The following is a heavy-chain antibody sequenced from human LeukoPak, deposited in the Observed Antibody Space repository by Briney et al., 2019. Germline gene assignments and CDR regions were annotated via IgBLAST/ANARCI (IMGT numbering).Heavy chain of an antibody. CDR3: ARALTFYGMDV. J-gene: IGHJ6*04. CDR1: GFTFSRYG. V-gene: IGHV3-30*03. Sequence: GRSLRLSCAASGFTFSRYGMHWVRQAPGKGLEGVAVISYDGSNKYYADSVKGRFTISRDNSKNTLYLQMNSLRAEDTAVYYCARALTFYGMDVWGKGTTVTVSS. D-gene: IGHD2-21*02. CDR2: ISYDGSNK.